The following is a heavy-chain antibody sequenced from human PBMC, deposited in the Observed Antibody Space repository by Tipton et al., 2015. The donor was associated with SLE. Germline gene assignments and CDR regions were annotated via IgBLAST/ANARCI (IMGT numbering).Heavy chain of an antibody. CDR1: GFTFSSYE. V-gene: IGHV3-48*03. CDR3: ASEVYSSGWSRDAFDI. Sequence: SLRLSCAASGFTFSSYEMNWVRQAPGKGLEWVSYISSSGSTIYYADSVKGRFTISRDNAKNSLYLQMNSLRAEDTAVYYCASEVYSSGWSRDAFDIWGQGTMVPVSS. CDR2: ISSSGSTI. J-gene: IGHJ3*02. D-gene: IGHD6-19*01.